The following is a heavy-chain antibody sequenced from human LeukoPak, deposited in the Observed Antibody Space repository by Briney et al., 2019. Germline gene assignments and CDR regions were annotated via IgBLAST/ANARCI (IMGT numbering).Heavy chain of an antibody. CDR3: ARDKSPSPSLYNWFDP. J-gene: IGHJ5*02. Sequence: ASVKVSCKASVGTFSSYAISCVRQAPGQGLEWLGRIIPILGIANYAQKFQGRVTITADTSPSTAYIELSSLRPEDTAVYYCARDKSPSPSLYNWFDPWGQGTLVTVPS. D-gene: IGHD2-2*01. CDR2: IIPILGIA. CDR1: VGTFSSYA. V-gene: IGHV1-69*04.